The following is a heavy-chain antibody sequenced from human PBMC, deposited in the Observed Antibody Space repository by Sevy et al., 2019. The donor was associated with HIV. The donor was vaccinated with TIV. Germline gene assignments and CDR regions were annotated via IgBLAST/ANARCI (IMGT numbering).Heavy chain of an antibody. J-gene: IGHJ4*02. Sequence: GGSLRLSCAASGFDFSDYYMNWIRQTPGKGLEWISYISVSSSAKYYTDSVKGRFAISRDNTRNSLYLQMNSLRVEDTAVYFCVGRRYSPAYSWSYHFDYWGQGALVPVSS. D-gene: IGHD3-16*01. CDR2: ISVSSSAK. CDR1: GFDFSDYY. V-gene: IGHV3-11*01. CDR3: VGRRYSPAYSWSYHFDY.